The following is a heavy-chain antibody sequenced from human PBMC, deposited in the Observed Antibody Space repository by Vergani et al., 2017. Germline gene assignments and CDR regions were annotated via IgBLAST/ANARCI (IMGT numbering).Heavy chain of an antibody. CDR1: GGTFSRYA. V-gene: IGHV1-69*13. J-gene: IGHJ6*02. Sequence: QVQLVQSGAEVKKPGSSVKVFCKVSGGTFSRYAISWVRQAPGQGVEWMGRIIPIFVTANYAQKFQGRVTITADGSTSTAYMELSSLRSEDTAVYYCARDRAIVATRALLRYYGMDFWGQGNAVTVSS. D-gene: IGHD5-12*01. CDR2: IIPIFVTA. CDR3: ARDRAIVATRALLRYYGMDF.